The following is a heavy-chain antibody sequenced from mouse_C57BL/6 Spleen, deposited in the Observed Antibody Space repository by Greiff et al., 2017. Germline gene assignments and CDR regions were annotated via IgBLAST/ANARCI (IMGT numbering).Heavy chain of an antibody. CDR1: GYSITSGYY. J-gene: IGHJ3*01. CDR3: AREGTYYPSY. D-gene: IGHD2-10*01. CDR2: ISYDGSN. V-gene: IGHV3-6*01. Sequence: DVQLQESGPGLVKPSQSLSLTCSVTGYSITSGYYWNWIRQFPGNKLEWMGYISYDGSNNYNPSLKNRISITRDTSKNQFFLKLNSVTTEDTATYYCAREGTYYPSYWGQGTLVTVSA.